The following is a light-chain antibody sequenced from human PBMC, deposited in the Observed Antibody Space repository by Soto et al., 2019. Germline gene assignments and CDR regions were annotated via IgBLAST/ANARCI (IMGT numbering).Light chain of an antibody. Sequence: QAVLTQPPSASGTPGQRVTISCSGSSSNIGSNVVNWYQQLPGTAPKLLIYSNNQRPSGVPDRFSGSKSGTSASLAISGLQSEDEADYYCASFTLYNNLVFGGGTKLTVL. V-gene: IGLV1-44*01. J-gene: IGLJ2*01. CDR3: ASFTLYNNLV. CDR1: SSNIGSNV. CDR2: SNN.